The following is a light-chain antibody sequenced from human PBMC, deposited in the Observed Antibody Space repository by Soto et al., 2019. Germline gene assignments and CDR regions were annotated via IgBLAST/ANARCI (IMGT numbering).Light chain of an antibody. CDR1: SSDVGGHNY. CDR2: EVS. J-gene: IGLJ3*02. CDR3: SSYTSTNTWV. V-gene: IGLV2-14*01. Sequence: QSALAQPASVSGSPGQSITISCIGTSSDVGGHNYVSWYQQYPGKAPILLISEVSDRPSGISHRFSGSTSGNTASLTISGLRAEDEADYYCSSYTSTNTWVFGGGTKVTVL.